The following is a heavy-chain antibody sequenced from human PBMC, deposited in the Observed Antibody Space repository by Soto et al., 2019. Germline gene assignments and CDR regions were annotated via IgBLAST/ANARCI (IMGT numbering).Heavy chain of an antibody. CDR2: IYHSGST. CDR3: ARDDPWFDP. J-gene: IGHJ5*02. CDR1: GGSISSGGYS. Sequence: PSETLSLTCAVSGGSISSGGYSWSWIRQPPGKGLEWIGYIYHSGSTYYNPSLKSRVTISVDRSKNQFSLKLSSVTAADTAVYYCARDDPWFDPWGQGTLVPVSS. V-gene: IGHV4-30-2*01.